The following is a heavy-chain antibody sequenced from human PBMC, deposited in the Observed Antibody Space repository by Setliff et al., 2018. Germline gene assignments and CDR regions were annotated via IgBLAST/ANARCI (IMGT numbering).Heavy chain of an antibody. V-gene: IGHV3-7*01. CDR2: IKQDGSEK. CDR3: AKDYYDILSAAGMDV. Sequence: GGSLRLSCAASGFTFSSYWMSWVRQAPGKGLEWVANIKQDGSEKYYVDSVKGRFTISRDNSKKTLYLQMNSLRAEETAVYYCAKDYYDILSAAGMDVWGQGTTVTVSS. J-gene: IGHJ6*02. CDR1: GFTFSSYW. D-gene: IGHD3-9*01.